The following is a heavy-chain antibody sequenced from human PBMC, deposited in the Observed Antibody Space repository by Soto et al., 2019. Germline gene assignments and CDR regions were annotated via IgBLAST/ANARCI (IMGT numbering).Heavy chain of an antibody. CDR2: ISYDGSNK. CDR1: GFTFSSYA. J-gene: IGHJ6*02. D-gene: IGHD3-10*01. CDR3: ARDHGSVRDYYSYGMDV. V-gene: IGHV3-30-3*01. Sequence: QVQLVESGGGVVQPGRSLRLSCAASGFTFSSYAMHWVRQAPGKGLEWVAVISYDGSNKYYADSVKCRFTISRDNSKNTLYLQMNSLRAEDTAVYYCARDHGSVRDYYSYGMDVWGQGTTITVSS.